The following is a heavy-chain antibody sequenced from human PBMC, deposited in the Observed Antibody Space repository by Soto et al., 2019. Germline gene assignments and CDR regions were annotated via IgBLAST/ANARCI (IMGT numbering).Heavy chain of an antibody. V-gene: IGHV1-3*01. CDR2: INADNGNT. CDR1: GYTFTNYA. CDR3: ARATSSSWYVFDY. J-gene: IGHJ4*02. Sequence: GASVKVSCKASGYTFTNYAMHWVRQAPGQRLEWMGGINADNGNTKYSQKFQVRVTIARDTSASTAYLELTSLRSEDTAVYYCARATSSSWYVFDYWGQGTLVTVSS. D-gene: IGHD6-13*01.